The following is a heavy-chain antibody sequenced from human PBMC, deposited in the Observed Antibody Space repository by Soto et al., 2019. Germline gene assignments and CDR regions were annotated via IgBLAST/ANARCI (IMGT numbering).Heavy chain of an antibody. CDR3: AHSITIFGVVGTVGPQSKFDP. D-gene: IGHD3-3*01. CDR2: IYWDDDK. CDR1: GFSLSTSGVG. Sequence: SGPTLVNPTQTLTLTCTFSGFSLSTSGVGVGWIRQPPGKALEWLALIYWDDDKRYSPSLKSRLTITKDTSKNQVVLTMTNMAPVDTATYYCAHSITIFGVVGTVGPQSKFDPWGQGTLVTVSS. J-gene: IGHJ5*02. V-gene: IGHV2-5*02.